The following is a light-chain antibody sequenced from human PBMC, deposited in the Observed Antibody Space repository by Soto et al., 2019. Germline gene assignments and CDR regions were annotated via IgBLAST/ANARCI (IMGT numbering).Light chain of an antibody. V-gene: IGKV3-15*01. Sequence: EIVMTQSPATLSVSPGERATLSCRASQSVSSNLAWYQQKPGQAPRLLIYGASTRATGIPARFSGSGSGTEFTLTISSLQSEDFAVYYCQQYNNRPFPFGKGTRLEIK. CDR1: QSVSSN. CDR2: GAS. J-gene: IGKJ5*01. CDR3: QQYNNRPFP.